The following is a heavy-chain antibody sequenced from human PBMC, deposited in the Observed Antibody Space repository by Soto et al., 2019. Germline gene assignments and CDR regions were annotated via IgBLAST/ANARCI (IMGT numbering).Heavy chain of an antibody. J-gene: IGHJ6*02. V-gene: IGHV1-2*04. CDR1: GYTFTGYY. Sequence: ASVKVSCKASGYTFTGYYIHWVRQAPLQVLEWMVCINPNSGGTNYAQKFQGWVTMTRDTSISTAYMELSRLRSDDTAVYYCARDSRSSSWYGYYYYGMDFWAQGTTVTVSS. D-gene: IGHD6-13*01. CDR3: ARDSRSSSWYGYYYYGMDF. CDR2: INPNSGGT.